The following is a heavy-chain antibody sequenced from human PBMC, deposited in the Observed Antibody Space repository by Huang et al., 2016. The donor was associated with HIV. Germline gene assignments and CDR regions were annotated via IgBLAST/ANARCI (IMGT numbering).Heavy chain of an antibody. CDR2: ISSSSSIYI. V-gene: IGHV3-21*01. Sequence: EVQLVESGGGLVKPGGSLRLSCAACGVTLGSYSMNWVCKAQGKGLEWVSSISSSSSIYIYYADSGKGRFTISRDNAKNSLYLQMNSLRAEDTAVYYCARDPSNSSGWYYRSLWDAFDIWGQGTMVTVSS. CDR3: ARDPSNSSGWYYRSLWDAFDI. J-gene: IGHJ3*02. CDR1: GVTLGSYS. D-gene: IGHD6-19*01.